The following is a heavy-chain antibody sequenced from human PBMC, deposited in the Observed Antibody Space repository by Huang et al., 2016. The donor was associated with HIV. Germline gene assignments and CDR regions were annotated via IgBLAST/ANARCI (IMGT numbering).Heavy chain of an antibody. CDR3: ARGPDHYDSSDREAFDI. D-gene: IGHD3-22*01. V-gene: IGHV4-34*01. CDR2: INNRGST. J-gene: IGHJ3*02. Sequence: QVQLQQWGAGLLKPSETLSLTCAVYGGSFSGYYWSWIRQPPGKGLEWIGEINNRGSTNYTPSLKSRFTISVDTSKTQFSLKLNSVTAADTAVYYCARGPDHYDSSDREAFDIWGQGTMVTVSS. CDR1: GGSFSGYY.